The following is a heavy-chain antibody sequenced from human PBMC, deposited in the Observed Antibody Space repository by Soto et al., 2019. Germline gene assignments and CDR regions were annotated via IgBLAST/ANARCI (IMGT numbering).Heavy chain of an antibody. CDR1: GGSISSYY. Sequence: PSETLSLTCTVSGGSISSYYWSWIRQPPGKGLEWIGYIYYSGSTNYNPPLKRRVTISVDTSKNQFSLKLSSVTAADTAVYYCARGPNTEDYFDYWGQGTLVTVSS. V-gene: IGHV4-59*01. D-gene: IGHD2-8*02. J-gene: IGHJ4*02. CDR3: ARGPNTEDYFDY. CDR2: IYYSGST.